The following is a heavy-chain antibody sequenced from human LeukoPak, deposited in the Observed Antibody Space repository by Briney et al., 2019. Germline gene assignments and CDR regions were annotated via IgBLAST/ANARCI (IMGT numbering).Heavy chain of an antibody. D-gene: IGHD1-7*01. J-gene: IGHJ6*02. CDR1: VFTFSSYG. CDR2: IWYDGSNK. Sequence: GGSLRLSCAASVFTFSSYGMHLVRQAPGKGLEWVAVIWYDGSNKYYADSVKGRFTISRDNSKNTLYLQMNSLRAEDTAVYHCAKTRTMSVYSGLDVWGQGTTVTASS. V-gene: IGHV3-33*06. CDR3: AKTRTMSVYSGLDV.